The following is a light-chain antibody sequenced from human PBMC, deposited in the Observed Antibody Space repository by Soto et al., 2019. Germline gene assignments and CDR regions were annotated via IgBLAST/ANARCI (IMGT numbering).Light chain of an antibody. V-gene: IGLV2-8*01. CDR3: LSYADTAYV. J-gene: IGLJ1*01. Sequence: QSVLTQPASVSGSPGQSITISCTGTSSDVGGYNYVSWYQQYPGKVPKLMIYEVSERPSGVPDRFSGSKSGNTALLTVSGLQAEDEADYYCLSYADTAYVFGTGTKVTVL. CDR2: EVS. CDR1: SSDVGGYNY.